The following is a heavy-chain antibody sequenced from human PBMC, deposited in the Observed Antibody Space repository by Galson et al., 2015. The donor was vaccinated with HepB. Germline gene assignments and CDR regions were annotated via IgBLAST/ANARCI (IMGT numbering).Heavy chain of an antibody. CDR3: ARVSSAYDGPPFDL. V-gene: IGHV3-48*01. D-gene: IGHD5-12*01. Sequence: SLRLSCAASGFTFSSYSMNWVRQAPGKGLEWISYIRSSDGTIYQAESVKGRFTISRDNAKNSLYLQMNSLGAEDTAMYYCARVSSAYDGPPFDLWGRGTLVTISS. CDR2: IRSSDGTI. CDR1: GFTFSSYS. J-gene: IGHJ2*01.